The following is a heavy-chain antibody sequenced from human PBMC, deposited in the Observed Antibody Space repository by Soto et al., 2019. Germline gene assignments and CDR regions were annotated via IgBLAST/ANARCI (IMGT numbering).Heavy chain of an antibody. Sequence: QLQLQESGSGLVKPSQTLSLTCAVSGRSISSGDSWSWIRQPPGKGLEWIGYIYRSGSTYYNPSLKSRVTISVDRSKNQFSLKLTSVTAADTAVYYCARGDSWYDPWGQGTLVTVSS. CDR2: IYRSGST. V-gene: IGHV4-30-2*01. CDR3: ARGDSWYDP. CDR1: GRSISSGDS. J-gene: IGHJ5*02.